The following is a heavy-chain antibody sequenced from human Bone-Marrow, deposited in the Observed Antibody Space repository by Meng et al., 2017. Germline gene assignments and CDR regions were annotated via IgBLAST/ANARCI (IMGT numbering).Heavy chain of an antibody. CDR2: INPNTGNP. CDR1: GYTFTGYY. J-gene: IGHJ5*02. V-gene: IGHV7-4-1*02. Sequence: QVQGVQSGAEVKKPGASVKVSCQASGYTFTGYYMAWVRQAPGQGLEWMGRINPNTGNPTYAQGFTGRFVFSLDTSVSTAYLQISSLKTEDTAVYYCARIVAAAGMIAWFDPWGQGTLVTVSS. CDR3: ARIVAAAGMIAWFDP. D-gene: IGHD6-13*01.